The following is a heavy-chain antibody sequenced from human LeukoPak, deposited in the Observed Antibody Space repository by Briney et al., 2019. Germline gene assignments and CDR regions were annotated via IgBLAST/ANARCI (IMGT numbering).Heavy chain of an antibody. D-gene: IGHD4-17*01. Sequence: NASETLSLTCTVSGGSISSDDYYWSWIRQPPGKGLEWIGYIYYSGSTYYNPSLKSRVTILVDTSKNQFSLKLSSVTAADTAVYYCATYGDPDVFDIWGQGTMVTVSS. V-gene: IGHV4-30-4*01. CDR2: IYYSGST. J-gene: IGHJ3*02. CDR1: GGSISSDDYY. CDR3: ATYGDPDVFDI.